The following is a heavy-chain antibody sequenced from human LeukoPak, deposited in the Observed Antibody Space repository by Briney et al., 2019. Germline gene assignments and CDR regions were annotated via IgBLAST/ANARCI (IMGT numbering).Heavy chain of an antibody. Sequence: SETLSLTCAVYGGSFSGYYWSWIRQPPGKGLEWIGEINHSGSTNYNPSLKSRVTISVDTSKNQFSLKLSSVTAADTAVYYCARGGFWGDFDYWGQGTLVTVS. CDR2: INHSGST. CDR3: ARGGFWGDFDY. CDR1: GGSFSGYY. J-gene: IGHJ4*02. V-gene: IGHV4-34*01. D-gene: IGHD3-16*01.